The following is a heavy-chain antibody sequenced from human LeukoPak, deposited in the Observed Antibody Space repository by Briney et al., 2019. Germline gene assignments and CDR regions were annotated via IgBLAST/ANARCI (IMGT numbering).Heavy chain of an antibody. Sequence: SETLSLTCTVSGGSNSSYYWSWIRQPPGKGLEWIGYIYYSGSTNYNPSLKSRVTISVDTSKNQFSLKLSSVTAADTAVYYCARSGYDYSPNWFDPWGQGTLVTVSS. D-gene: IGHD5-12*01. CDR3: ARSGYDYSPNWFDP. V-gene: IGHV4-59*01. CDR1: GGSNSSYY. CDR2: IYYSGST. J-gene: IGHJ5*02.